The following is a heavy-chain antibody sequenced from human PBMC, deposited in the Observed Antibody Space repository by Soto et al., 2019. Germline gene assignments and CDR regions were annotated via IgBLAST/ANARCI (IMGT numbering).Heavy chain of an antibody. D-gene: IGHD4-17*01. CDR2: IYYSGST. J-gene: IGHJ4*02. V-gene: IGHV4-59*01. CDR3: AREDGDYGY. Sequence: TSETLSLTCTVSGGSISSYYWSWIRQPPGKGLEWIGYIYYSGSTNYNPSLKSRVTISVDTSKNQFSLKLSSVTAADTAVYYCAREDGDYGYWGQGTLVTVSS. CDR1: GGSISSYY.